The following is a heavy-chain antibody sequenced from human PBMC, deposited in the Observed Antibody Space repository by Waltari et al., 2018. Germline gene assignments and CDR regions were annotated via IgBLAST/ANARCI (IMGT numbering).Heavy chain of an antibody. J-gene: IGHJ2*01. V-gene: IGHV3-9*01. Sequence: EVQLVESGGGLVQPGRSLRLSCAASGFTFDDYAMHWVRQAPGKGLERVSGISWNSGSIGYADSVKGRFTISRDNAKNSLYLQMNSLRAEDTALYYCAKDIAAAAYWYFDLWGRGTLVTVSS. D-gene: IGHD6-13*01. CDR3: AKDIAAAAYWYFDL. CDR2: ISWNSGSI. CDR1: GFTFDDYA.